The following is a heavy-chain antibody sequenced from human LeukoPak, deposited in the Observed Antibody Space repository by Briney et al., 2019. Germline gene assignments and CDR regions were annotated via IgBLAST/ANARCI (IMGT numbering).Heavy chain of an antibody. V-gene: IGHV1-69*04. J-gene: IGHJ4*02. CDR1: GGTFSSNA. CDR3: ARTPQYPNTYYFDY. D-gene: IGHD4-11*01. Sequence: ASVKVSCKPSGGTFSSNAISWVRQAPGQGLEWMGRIIPIFGMTNYAQQFQGRVTVTADKSTNTAYMGLSSLRSDDTAVYCCARTPQYPNTYYFDYWGQGTLVTVSS. CDR2: IIPIFGMT.